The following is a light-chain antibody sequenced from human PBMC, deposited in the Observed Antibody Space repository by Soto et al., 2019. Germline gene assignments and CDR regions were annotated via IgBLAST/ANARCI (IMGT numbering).Light chain of an antibody. CDR3: QHYNNLPPT. V-gene: IGKV3-15*01. CDR1: ESVHRN. J-gene: IGKJ3*01. CDR2: YAS. Sequence: EMVMTQSPATLSVSPGERVTLSCRASESVHRNLAWYQQKPGQGPSLLIYYASTRATGLPDRFTGSGSGTDFTLTISNLQSDDSVVYHCQHYNNLPPTFGPGTNVEIK.